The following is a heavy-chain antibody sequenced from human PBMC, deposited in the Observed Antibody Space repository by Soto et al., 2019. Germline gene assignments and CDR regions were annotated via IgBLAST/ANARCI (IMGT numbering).Heavy chain of an antibody. CDR1: GGTFSSYA. V-gene: IGHV1-69*13. CDR2: IIPIFGTA. Sequence: SVKVSCKASGGTFSSYAISWVRQAPGQGLEWMGGIIPIFGTANYAQKFQGRVTITADESTSTAYMELSSLRSEDTAVYYCARATTVTTDLVDYYYGMDVWGQGTTVTVSS. D-gene: IGHD4-4*01. CDR3: ARATTVTTDLVDYYYGMDV. J-gene: IGHJ6*02.